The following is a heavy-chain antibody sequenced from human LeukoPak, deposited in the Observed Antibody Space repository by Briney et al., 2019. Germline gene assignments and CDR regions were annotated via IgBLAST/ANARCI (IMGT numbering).Heavy chain of an antibody. V-gene: IGHV1-69*04. D-gene: IGHD1-1*01. CDR3: ARGNVEYYYYGMDV. CDR1: GGTFISYA. J-gene: IGHJ6*02. Sequence: ASVKVSCKASGGTFISYAISGVRQAPGQGREWMGRIIPILGIANYAQKFQGRVTITADKSTSTAYMELSSLRSEDTAVYYCARGNVEYYYYGMDVWGQGTTVTVSS. CDR2: IIPILGIA.